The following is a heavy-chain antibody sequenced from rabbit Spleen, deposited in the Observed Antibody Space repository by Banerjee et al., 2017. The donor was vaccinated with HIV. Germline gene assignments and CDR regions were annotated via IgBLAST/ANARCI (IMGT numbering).Heavy chain of an antibody. CDR2: IDTGSSGFT. J-gene: IGHJ6*01. CDR3: ARDSGTSFSSYGMDL. CDR1: GVSFTISSY. Sequence: QEQLEESGGDLVKPGAYLTLTCTASGVSFTISSYMCWVCQAPGKGLEWIACIDTGSSGFTYFASWAKGRFTISKTSSTTVTLQVTSLTAADTATYFCARDSGTSFSSYGMDLWGSGTLVTVS. V-gene: IGHV1S45*01. D-gene: IGHD8-1*01.